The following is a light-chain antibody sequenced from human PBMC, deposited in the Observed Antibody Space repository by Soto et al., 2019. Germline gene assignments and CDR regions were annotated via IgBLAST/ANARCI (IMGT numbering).Light chain of an antibody. CDR2: EVI. Sequence: QSVLTQVASVSGSPGQSITNSCTGNSSDVGTFNLVSWYQQHPGKAPRLMIYEVIKRPSGVSNRFSGSKSGNTASLTISVLQAEDEADYYCCSCAGSSVYVFGTGTKVTVL. J-gene: IGLJ1*01. V-gene: IGLV2-23*02. CDR1: SSDVGTFNL. CDR3: CSCAGSSVYV.